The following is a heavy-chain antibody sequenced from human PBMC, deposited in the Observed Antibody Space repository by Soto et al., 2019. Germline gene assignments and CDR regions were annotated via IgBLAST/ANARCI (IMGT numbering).Heavy chain of an antibody. CDR1: GASISSTYYY. J-gene: IGHJ5*02. CDR3: ATDHGDYVLNWLDP. D-gene: IGHD4-17*01. Sequence: SETLSLTCTVSGASISSTYYYWSWIRQSPGKGLEWIGYINYNGRTNYNPSLKSRVTMSLDTSKNQFSLKLSSVTAADTAVYYCATDHGDYVLNWLDPWGQGTLVTVSS. V-gene: IGHV4-61*01. CDR2: INYNGRT.